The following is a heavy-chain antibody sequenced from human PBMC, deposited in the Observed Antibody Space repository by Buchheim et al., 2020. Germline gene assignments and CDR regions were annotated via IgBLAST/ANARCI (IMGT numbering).Heavy chain of an antibody. CDR1: GGSISSGGYS. J-gene: IGHJ5*02. V-gene: IGHV4-30-2*01. Sequence: QLQLQESGSGLVKPSQTLSLTCAASGGSISSGGYSWSWIRQLPGKGLEWIGYIYHSGSTYYNPSLKSRVTISVDRPKTQFSLKLSSVTAADTAVYYCVRQGSGYYSWFDPWGQGTL. D-gene: IGHD3-22*01. CDR3: VRQGSGYYSWFDP. CDR2: IYHSGST.